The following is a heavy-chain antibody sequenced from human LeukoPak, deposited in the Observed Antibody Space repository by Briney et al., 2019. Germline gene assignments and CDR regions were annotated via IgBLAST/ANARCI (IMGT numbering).Heavy chain of an antibody. Sequence: ASVKVSCKASDYYMHWVRQAPGQVLEWLGWINPKSGGTNYAQKFQGRVTMTRDTSISTVYMELSRLTSDDTALYYCARGKSAAAPDTNWYFDLWGRGTLVTVSS. CDR3: ARGKSAAAPDTNWYFDL. D-gene: IGHD6-13*01. J-gene: IGHJ2*01. CDR2: INPKSGGT. CDR1: DYY. V-gene: IGHV1-2*02.